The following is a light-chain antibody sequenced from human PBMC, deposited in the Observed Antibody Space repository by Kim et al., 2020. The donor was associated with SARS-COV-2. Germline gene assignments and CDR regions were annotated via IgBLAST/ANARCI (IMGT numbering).Light chain of an antibody. CDR2: DVT. CDR1: SRYVGGYNS. V-gene: IGLV2-14*03. Sequence: GQSIAISCTGTSRYVGGYNSVSWYQQHPGKAPKVMIYDVTNRPSGVSNRFSGSKSGNTASLTISGLQAEDEADYYCSSYTSSSTLVFGTGTKVTVL. CDR3: SSYTSSSTLV. J-gene: IGLJ1*01.